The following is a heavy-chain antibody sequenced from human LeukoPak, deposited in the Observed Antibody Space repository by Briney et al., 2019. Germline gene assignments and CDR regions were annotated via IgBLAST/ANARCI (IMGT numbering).Heavy chain of an antibody. CDR2: ISSSSSYI. CDR1: GFTFSSYS. Sequence: GGSLRLSCAASGFTFSSYSMNWVRQAPGKGLEWVSSISSSSSYIYYADSVKGRFTISRDNSKNTLYLQMNSLRADDTAVYYCAKSPLRTRILLDYWGQGTLVTVSS. J-gene: IGHJ4*02. V-gene: IGHV3-21*04. CDR3: AKSPLRTRILLDY. D-gene: IGHD3-3*01.